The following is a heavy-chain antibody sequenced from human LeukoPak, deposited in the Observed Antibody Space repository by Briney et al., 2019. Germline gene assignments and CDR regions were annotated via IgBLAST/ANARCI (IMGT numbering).Heavy chain of an antibody. J-gene: IGHJ6*04. V-gene: IGHV3-23*01. CDR2: ISGSGGST. Sequence: PGGSLRLSCAASGFTFSSYSMNWVRQAPGKGLEWVSAISGSGGSTYYADSVKGRFTISRDNSKNTLYLQMNSLRAEDTAVYYCANALDSFGVTDVWGKGTTVTVSS. CDR3: ANALDSFGVTDV. D-gene: IGHD3-3*01. CDR1: GFTFSSYS.